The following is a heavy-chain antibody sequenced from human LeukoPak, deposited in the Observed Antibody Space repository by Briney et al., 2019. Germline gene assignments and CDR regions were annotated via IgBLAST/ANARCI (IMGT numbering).Heavy chain of an antibody. D-gene: IGHD6-13*01. V-gene: IGHV1-18*01. CDR2: ISAYNGNT. CDR1: GYTFTSYG. J-gene: IGHJ1*01. CDR3: VSTPGYSSSRYTYFQH. Sequence: ASVKVSCKASGYTFTSYGISWVRQAPGQGLEWMGWISAYNGNTNYAQKLQGRVTMTTDTSTSTAYMELRSLRSDDTAVYYCVSTPGYSSSRYTYFQHWGQGTLVTVSS.